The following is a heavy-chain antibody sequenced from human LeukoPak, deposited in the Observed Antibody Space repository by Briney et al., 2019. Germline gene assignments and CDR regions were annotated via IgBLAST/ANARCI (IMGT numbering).Heavy chain of an antibody. CDR3: AKSREYYDVLSAFDS. CDR2: IGGSGPGT. CDR1: TLISSGYA. J-gene: IGHJ4*02. D-gene: IGHD3-3*01. Sequence: GGSLRLSCAASTLISSGYAMMWVHQAPGKGLEWVSTIGGSGPGTYYTDSVRGRFTISRDTSDNTLFLQMNSLRADDTAVYYCAKSREYYDVLSAFDSWGQGTLVTVSS. V-gene: IGHV3-23*01.